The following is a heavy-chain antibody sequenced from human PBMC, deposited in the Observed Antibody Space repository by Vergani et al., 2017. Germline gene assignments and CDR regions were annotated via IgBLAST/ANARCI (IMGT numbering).Heavy chain of an antibody. CDR3: ARDRVRNWKRFDP. J-gene: IGHJ5*02. V-gene: IGHV4-31*03. D-gene: IGHD1-1*01. Sequence: QVQLQESGPGLVKPSQTLSLTCTVSGGSISSGGYYWSWIRQHPGKGVDWIGYIYSSGSTYYNPSLKSRVTISVDTSKNQFSLKLSSVTAADAAVYYCARDRVRNWKRFDPWGQGTLVTVSS. CDR1: GGSISSGGYY. CDR2: IYSSGST.